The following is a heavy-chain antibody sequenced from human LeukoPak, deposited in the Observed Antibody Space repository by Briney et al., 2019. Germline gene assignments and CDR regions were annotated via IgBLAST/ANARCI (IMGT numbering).Heavy chain of an antibody. CDR2: IYHSGST. CDR1: GGSIGSSNW. J-gene: IGHJ4*02. CDR3: ARASTYLCSSTSCYRLDY. D-gene: IGHD2-2*01. V-gene: IGHV4-4*02. Sequence: SETLSLTCAVSGGSIGSSNWWSWVRQPPGKGLGWIGEIYHSGSTNYNPSLKGRVTISVDKSKHQFSLKLSSVTAADTAVYYCARASTYLCSSTSCYRLDYWGQGTLVTVSS.